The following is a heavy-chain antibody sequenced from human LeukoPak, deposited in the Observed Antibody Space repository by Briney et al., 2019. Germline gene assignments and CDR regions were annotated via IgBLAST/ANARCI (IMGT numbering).Heavy chain of an antibody. J-gene: IGHJ4*02. Sequence: ASVKVSCKASGYTFTSYGISWVRQAPGQGLEWMGWISAYNGNTNYAQKLQGRVTMTTDTSTSTAYMELRSLRSDDTAVHYCARSRGYCSGGSCYSGYQQLFDYWGQGTLVTVSS. CDR1: GYTFTSYG. V-gene: IGHV1-18*01. D-gene: IGHD2-15*01. CDR3: ARSRGYCSGGSCYSGYQQLFDY. CDR2: ISAYNGNT.